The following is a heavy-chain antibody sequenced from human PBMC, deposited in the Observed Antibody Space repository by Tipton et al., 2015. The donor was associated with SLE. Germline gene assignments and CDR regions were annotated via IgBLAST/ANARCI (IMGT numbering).Heavy chain of an antibody. V-gene: IGHV4-34*01. CDR1: GGSFSDNY. CDR3: AGTYYYYMDV. Sequence: TLSLTCVVNGGSFSDNYWSWIRQPPGKGLEWIGEINHSGSTNYNPSLKSRVTISLDTSKNQFSLRLNSVTAADTAVYYCAGTYYYYMDVWGKGSTVTVSS. CDR2: INHSGST. J-gene: IGHJ6*03.